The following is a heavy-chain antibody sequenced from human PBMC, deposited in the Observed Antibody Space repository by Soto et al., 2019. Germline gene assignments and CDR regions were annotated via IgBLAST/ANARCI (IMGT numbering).Heavy chain of an antibody. V-gene: IGHV1-18*04. CDR3: AREGLRQLERSDH. J-gene: IGHJ4*01. D-gene: IGHD1-1*01. CDR1: GYTFTSYG. CDR2: ISAYNGNT. Sequence: ASVKVSCKASGYTFTSYGISWVRQAPGQGLEWMGWISAYNGNTNYAKKLQGRVTMTTDTSTNKAYMELSXLRYDAXXGNSXAREGLRQLERSDHWGHRTMVTVSS.